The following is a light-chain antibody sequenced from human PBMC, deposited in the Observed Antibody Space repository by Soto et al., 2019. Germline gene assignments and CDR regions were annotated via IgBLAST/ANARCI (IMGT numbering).Light chain of an antibody. CDR2: DAS. CDR1: QSISRS. Sequence: DIQITQPTSTLSASVGDRVTITCRASQSISRSLAWYQQKSGKAPELLIFDASNLKSGVSSRFSGSGSGTEFTLTISSLQPDDFATYYCQHYNSYSEAFGQGTKVDIK. CDR3: QHYNSYSEA. J-gene: IGKJ1*01. V-gene: IGKV1-5*01.